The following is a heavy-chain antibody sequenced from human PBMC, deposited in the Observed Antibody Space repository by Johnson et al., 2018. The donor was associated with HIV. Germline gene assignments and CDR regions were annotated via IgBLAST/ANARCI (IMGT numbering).Heavy chain of an antibody. J-gene: IGHJ3*02. V-gene: IGHV3-30*18. D-gene: IGHD5-24*01. CDR1: GFTFSSYG. CDR3: AKGRDGAFDI. CDR2: ISYDGSNK. Sequence: VQLVESGGGVVQPGRSLRLSCAASGFTFSSYGMHWVRQAPGKGLEWVAVISYDGSNKYYADSVKGRFTISRDNSKNTLYLQINSLRAEDTAVYYCAKGRDGAFDIWGQGTMVTVSS.